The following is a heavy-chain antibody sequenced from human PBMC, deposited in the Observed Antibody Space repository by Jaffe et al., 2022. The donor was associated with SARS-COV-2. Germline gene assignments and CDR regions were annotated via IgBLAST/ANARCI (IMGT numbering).Heavy chain of an antibody. Sequence: EVQLVESGGGLVQPGGSLRLSCAASGFTFSSYWMHWVRQAPGKGLVWVARINSDGSSTTYADSVKGRFTISRDNAKNTLYLQMNSLRAEDTAVYYCAREPYGDHFDYWGQGTLVTVSS. V-gene: IGHV3-74*01. J-gene: IGHJ4*02. CDR3: AREPYGDHFDY. CDR2: INSDGSST. CDR1: GFTFSSYW. D-gene: IGHD4-17*01.